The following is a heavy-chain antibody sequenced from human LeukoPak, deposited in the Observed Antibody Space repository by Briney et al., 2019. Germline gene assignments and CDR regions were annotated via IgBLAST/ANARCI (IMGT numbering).Heavy chain of an antibody. CDR1: GGSFSGYY. J-gene: IGHJ4*02. CDR3: ASGGLGCSGGSCYLPFDY. Sequence: SETLSLTSAVYGGSFSGYYWSWIRQPPGKGLEWIGEINHSGSTNYNPSLKSRVTISVDTSKNQFSLKLSSVTAADTAVYYCASGGLGCSGGSCYLPFDYWGQGTLVTVSS. D-gene: IGHD2-15*01. V-gene: IGHV4-34*01. CDR2: INHSGST.